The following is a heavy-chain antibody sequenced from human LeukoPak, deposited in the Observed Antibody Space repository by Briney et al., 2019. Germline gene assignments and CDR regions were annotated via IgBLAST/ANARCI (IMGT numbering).Heavy chain of an antibody. Sequence: PSETLSLTCTVSGGSISSYYWSWIRQPPGKGLEWIGYIYYSGSTNYNPSLKSRVTISVDTSKNQFSLILSSVTAADTAVYYGARRHSGYDFGVFDYWGQGALVTVSS. V-gene: IGHV4-59*08. D-gene: IGHD5-12*01. CDR2: IYYSGST. CDR3: ARRHSGYDFGVFDY. J-gene: IGHJ4*02. CDR1: GGSISSYY.